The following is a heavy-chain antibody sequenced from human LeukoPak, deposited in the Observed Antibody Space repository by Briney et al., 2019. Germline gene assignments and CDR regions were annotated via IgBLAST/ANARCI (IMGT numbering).Heavy chain of an antibody. CDR1: GYTFTTYA. D-gene: IGHD3-22*01. V-gene: IGHV1-3*01. CDR3: ARFTMTRGWFDP. Sequence: ASVKVSCKASGYTFTTYAMHWVRQAPGQRLEWMGWINAGNGNTKYSQKFQGRVTITRDTSASKAYMELSNLRSEDTAIYYCARFTMTRGWFDPWGQGTLVTVSS. CDR2: INAGNGNT. J-gene: IGHJ5*02.